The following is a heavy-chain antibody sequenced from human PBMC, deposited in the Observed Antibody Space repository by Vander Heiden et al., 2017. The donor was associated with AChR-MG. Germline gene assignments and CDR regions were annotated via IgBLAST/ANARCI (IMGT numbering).Heavy chain of an antibody. CDR1: GYTFTDNY. V-gene: IGHV1-2*02. CDR3: ARADSSAWYGAFDV. D-gene: IGHD6-19*01. J-gene: IGHJ3*01. Sequence: QVQLVQSGAEVMNFGASVKVSCKTSGYTFTDNYIHWVRQAPGQGFEWMGWIGPKSGNTKYAQKFQDRVTLTGDTAISTAYMELRWLLYDDSAVYFCARADSSAWYGAFDVWGHGTVVTVSS. CDR2: IGPKSGNT.